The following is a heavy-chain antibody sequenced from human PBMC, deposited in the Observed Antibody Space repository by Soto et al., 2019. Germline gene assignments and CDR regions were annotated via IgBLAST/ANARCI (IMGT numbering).Heavy chain of an antibody. CDR1: RFTFSDYG. J-gene: IGHJ4*02. CDR2: IWHDGLKK. CDR3: ARDRGAYAPIDF. Sequence: QVQLVESGGGVVQPERSLRLSCVASRFTFSDYGMHWVRQAPGKGLEWVAVIWHDGLKKDYVDSVKGRFTVSRDNSKNTLYLQMNSLRGEYTATYYCARDRGAYAPIDFWGQGTLVTVSS. V-gene: IGHV3-33*01. D-gene: IGHD3-16*01.